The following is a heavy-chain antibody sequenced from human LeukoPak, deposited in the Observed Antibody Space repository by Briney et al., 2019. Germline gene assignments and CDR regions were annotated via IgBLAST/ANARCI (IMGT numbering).Heavy chain of an antibody. J-gene: IGHJ3*02. CDR3: ANTRDSSGWRDGFDI. Sequence: GGSLRLSCAASGFTFSSYAMSWVRQAPGKGLEWVSAISGSGSSTYYADSVKGRFTISRDNSKNSLYLQMNSLRTEDTAFYYCANTRDSSGWRDGFDIWGQGTIGTVSS. CDR2: ISGSGSST. CDR1: GFTFSSYA. V-gene: IGHV3-23*01. D-gene: IGHD6-19*01.